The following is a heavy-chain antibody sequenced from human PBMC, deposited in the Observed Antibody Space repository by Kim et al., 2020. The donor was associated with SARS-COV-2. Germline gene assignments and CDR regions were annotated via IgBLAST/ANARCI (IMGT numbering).Heavy chain of an antibody. J-gene: IGHJ4*02. CDR2: NGGST. D-gene: IGHD1-20*01. Sequence: NGGSTYYADSVKGRFTISRDNSKSTLYLQMSSLRTEDTAVYYCVTVTSDYWGQGTLVTVSS. CDR3: VTVTSDY. V-gene: IGHV3-64D*06.